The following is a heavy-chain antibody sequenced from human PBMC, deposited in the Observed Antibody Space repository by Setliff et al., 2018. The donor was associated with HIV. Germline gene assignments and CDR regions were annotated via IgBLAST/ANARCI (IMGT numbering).Heavy chain of an antibody. J-gene: IGHJ4*02. Sequence: PGESLKISCQGSGHTFTTFWVGWVRQMPGKGLEWMGIIYPGDSKTKYSPSFRGQVTISADKSSRTVYLQWSSLKASDTAIYYCARDAGYSGSAWDSWGQGTLVTVSS. CDR2: IYPGDSKT. V-gene: IGHV5-51*01. CDR3: ARDAGYSGSAWDS. D-gene: IGHD1-26*01. CDR1: GHTFTTFW.